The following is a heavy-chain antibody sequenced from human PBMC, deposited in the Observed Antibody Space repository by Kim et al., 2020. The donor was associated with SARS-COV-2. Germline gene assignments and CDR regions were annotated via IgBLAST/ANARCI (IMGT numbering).Heavy chain of an antibody. CDR2: ISSRSNYI. V-gene: IGHV3-21*01. D-gene: IGHD3-9*01. CDR3: ATPDRHLRYFDWLLSY. J-gene: IGHJ4*02. CDR1: GFTFSSYS. Sequence: GGSLRLSCAASGFTFSSYSMNWVRQAPGKGLEWVSSISSRSNYIYYADSVKGRFTISRDNAKNSLYLQMNSLRAEDTAVYYCATPDRHLRYFDWLLSYWGQGTLVTVSS.